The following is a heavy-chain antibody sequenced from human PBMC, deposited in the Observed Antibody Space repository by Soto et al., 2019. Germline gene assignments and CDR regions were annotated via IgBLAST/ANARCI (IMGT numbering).Heavy chain of an antibody. J-gene: IGHJ3*01. CDR3: ARDRAFWSGTHDAFDV. V-gene: IGHV3-30*03. CDR1: EISFSSYG. Sequence: QVQLVESGGGVVQPGRSLRLSCVASEISFSSYGMHWVRQAPGKGLEWLSVISYDGSNKYYSESLKGRFTISRDNSKNTLYLEMNNLRRDDTAVYYCARDRAFWSGTHDAFDVWGQGTTVTVSS. CDR2: ISYDGSNK. D-gene: IGHD3-3*01.